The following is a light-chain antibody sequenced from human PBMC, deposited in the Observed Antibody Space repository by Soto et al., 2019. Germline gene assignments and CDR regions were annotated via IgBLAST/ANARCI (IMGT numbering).Light chain of an antibody. V-gene: IGKV3-20*01. CDR1: QSVASS. CDR3: QQYVNSPLT. Sequence: EIVLMQSPGTLSLYPGERGTLSCRASQSVASSLAWYQQKPGRAPRLLIYDSSNRATGIPDRFSGGGSGTDFTLTLSRLEPEDFAVYYCQQYVNSPLTFGGGTKVDIK. CDR2: DSS. J-gene: IGKJ4*01.